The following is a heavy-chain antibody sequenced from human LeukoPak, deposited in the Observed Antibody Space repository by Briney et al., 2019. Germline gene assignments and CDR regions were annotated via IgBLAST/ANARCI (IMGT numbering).Heavy chain of an antibody. Sequence: ASVKVPCKASGYTFTSYYMHWVRQAPGQGLEWMGIINPSGGSTSYAQKFQGRVTMTRDMSTSTVYMELSSLRSEDTAVYYCARELLWFGDSGGAFDIWGQGTMVTVSS. CDR2: INPSGGST. J-gene: IGHJ3*02. CDR3: ARELLWFGDSGGAFDI. CDR1: GYTFTSYY. V-gene: IGHV1-46*01. D-gene: IGHD3-10*01.